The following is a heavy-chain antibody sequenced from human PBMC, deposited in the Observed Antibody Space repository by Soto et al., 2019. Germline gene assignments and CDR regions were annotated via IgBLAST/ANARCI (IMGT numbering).Heavy chain of an antibody. CDR2: ISYDGSNK. J-gene: IGHJ6*02. CDR3: AKGHDFWSGYSYYYGMYV. CDR1: GFTFSSYG. Sequence: PGGSLRLSCAASGFTFSSYGMHWVRQAPGKGLEWVAVISYDGSNKYYADSVKGRFTISRDNSKNTLYLQMNSLRAEDTAVYYCAKGHDFWSGYSYYYGMYVWGQGTTVTVSS. V-gene: IGHV3-30*18. D-gene: IGHD3-3*01.